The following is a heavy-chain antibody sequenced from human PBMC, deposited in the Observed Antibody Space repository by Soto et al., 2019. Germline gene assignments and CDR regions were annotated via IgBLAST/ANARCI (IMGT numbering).Heavy chain of an antibody. D-gene: IGHD2-8*02. J-gene: IGHJ4*02. CDR1: GFIFSTYS. CDR2: ISSDGHAT. CDR3: ARDFYWLTDY. Sequence: GGSLRLSCAASGFIFSTYSMHWVRQAPVKGLEWVAFISSDGHATYYADSVKGRFAISRDNSGNTLYLQMNSLRADDTAVYYCARDFYWLTDYWGQGTLVTVSS. V-gene: IGHV3-30*09.